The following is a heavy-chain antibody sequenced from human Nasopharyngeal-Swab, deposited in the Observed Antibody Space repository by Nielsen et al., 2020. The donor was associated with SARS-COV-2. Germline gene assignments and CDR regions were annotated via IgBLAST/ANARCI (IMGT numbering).Heavy chain of an antibody. CDR2: INHSGST. J-gene: IGHJ6*02. CDR3: ARGAPNYDLWSGYYYYYGMDV. Sequence: WIRQPPGKGLEWIGEINHSGSTNYNPSLKSRVTISVDTSKNQFSLKLSSVTEAEKDVYYCARGAPNYDLWSGYYYYYGMDVWGQGTTVTVSS. D-gene: IGHD3-3*01. V-gene: IGHV4-34*01.